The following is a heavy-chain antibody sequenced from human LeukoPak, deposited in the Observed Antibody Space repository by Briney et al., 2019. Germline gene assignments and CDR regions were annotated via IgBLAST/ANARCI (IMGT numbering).Heavy chain of an antibody. CDR2: ISGSGGST. Sequence: GGSLRLSCADSGFTFSSYAMSWVRQAPGKGLEWVSAISGSGGSTYYADSVKGRFTISRDNSKNTLYLQMNSLRAEDTAVYYCAKAMVRGVIWVYFDYWGQGTLVTVSS. CDR3: AKAMVRGVIWVYFDY. CDR1: GFTFSSYA. J-gene: IGHJ4*02. D-gene: IGHD3-10*01. V-gene: IGHV3-23*01.